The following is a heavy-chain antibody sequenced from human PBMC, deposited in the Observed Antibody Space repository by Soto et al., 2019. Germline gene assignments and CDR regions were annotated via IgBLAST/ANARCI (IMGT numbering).Heavy chain of an antibody. Sequence: QVQLVQSGAEVKKPGASVKVSCKASGYTFTSFYMHWVRQAPGQGLEWMGIINPSGTTTDYAQKFQGRGTMTRDTSTSTYCMELSSLTSEDTAVYYCAKPQSARHYDYGMEVWGQGTAVTVSS. CDR3: AKPQSARHYDYGMEV. CDR1: GYTFTSFY. CDR2: INPSGTTT. J-gene: IGHJ6*02. V-gene: IGHV1-46*01.